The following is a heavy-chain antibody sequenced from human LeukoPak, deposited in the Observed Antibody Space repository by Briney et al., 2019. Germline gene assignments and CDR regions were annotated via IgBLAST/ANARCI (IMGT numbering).Heavy chain of an antibody. CDR3: ARDSDYYGSGSYYSLGMDV. D-gene: IGHD3-10*01. CDR1: GFTFSSYA. CDR2: ISYDGSNK. J-gene: IGHJ6*04. V-gene: IGHV3-30*04. Sequence: GGSLRLSCAASGFTFSSYAMHWVRQAPGKGLEWVAVISYDGSNKYYADSVKGRFTISRDNSKNTLYLRMNSLRAEDTAVYYCARDSDYYGSGSYYSLGMDVWGKGTTVTVSS.